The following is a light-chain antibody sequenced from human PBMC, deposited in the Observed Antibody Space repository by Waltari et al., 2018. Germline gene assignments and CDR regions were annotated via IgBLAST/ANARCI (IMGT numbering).Light chain of an antibody. CDR2: EDS. CDR1: RSHIGNNY. V-gene: IGLV1-51*02. CDR3: GTWDSSLSGAV. J-gene: IGLJ7*01. Sequence: QSVLTQPPSVSAAPGQRVTISCSGGRSHIGNNYVSWSRQFPETAPKLLIDEDSERPSGIPGRFSGSKSGTSATLDITGLQAGDEADYYCGTWDSSLSGAVFGGGTHLTVL.